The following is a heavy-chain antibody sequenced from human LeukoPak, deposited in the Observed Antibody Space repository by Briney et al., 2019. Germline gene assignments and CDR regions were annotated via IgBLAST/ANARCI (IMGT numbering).Heavy chain of an antibody. J-gene: IGHJ2*01. CDR3: ARLGGDTYYFGSASYPNWYFDL. Sequence: GESLKISCQASGYPFTSYWIGWVRQMPGKGLDGMGIIYPDDSDTTYRPFFQGQVTISAAKFFSTAYLQWSSLKASDTAIYYCARLGGDTYYFGSASYPNWYFDLWGRGTLVTVSS. V-gene: IGHV5-51*01. CDR1: GYPFTSYW. CDR2: IYPDDSDT. D-gene: IGHD3-10*01.